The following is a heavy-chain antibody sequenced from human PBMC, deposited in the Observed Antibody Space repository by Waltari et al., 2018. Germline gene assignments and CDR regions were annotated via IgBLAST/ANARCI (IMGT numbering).Heavy chain of an antibody. Sequence: QVQLVQSGAEVKKPGSSVKVSCKASGGTFSSYAISWVRQAPGQGLEWMGGIIPILGIANYAQKFQGRDTITADKSTSTAYMELSSLRSEDTAVYYCAREDCSGGSCTNWFDPWGQGTLVTVSS. CDR2: IIPILGIA. D-gene: IGHD2-15*01. CDR1: GGTFSSYA. J-gene: IGHJ5*02. V-gene: IGHV1-69*10. CDR3: AREDCSGGSCTNWFDP.